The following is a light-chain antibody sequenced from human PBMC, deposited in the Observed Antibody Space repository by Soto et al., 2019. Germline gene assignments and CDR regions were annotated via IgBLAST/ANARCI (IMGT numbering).Light chain of an antibody. J-gene: IGLJ3*02. Sequence: QSVLTQPPSVSGAPGQRVTISCTGTSSNIGVGYDVNWYQHLPGAAPKLLIYTNGNRPSGVPDRFSGSKSGTSASLAITGLQAEDEADYYCQSYDSGLSGSVFGGGTKLTVL. V-gene: IGLV1-40*01. CDR1: SSNIGVGYD. CDR2: TNG. CDR3: QSYDSGLSGSV.